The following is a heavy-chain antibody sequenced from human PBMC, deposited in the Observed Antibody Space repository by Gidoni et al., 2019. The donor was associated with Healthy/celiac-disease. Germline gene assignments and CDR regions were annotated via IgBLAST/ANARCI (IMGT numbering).Heavy chain of an antibody. D-gene: IGHD1-1*01. Sequence: EVQLVESGEGLVQPGGSLRLSCAASGFTFSSYAMHWVRQAPGKGLEYVSAISSNVGSTYYADSVKGRFTISRDNSKNTLYLQMGSLRAEDMAVYYCARGGENWNDHYYYGMDVWGQGTTVTVSS. CDR1: GFTFSSYA. CDR2: ISSNVGST. V-gene: IGHV3-64*02. CDR3: ARGGENWNDHYYYGMDV. J-gene: IGHJ6*02.